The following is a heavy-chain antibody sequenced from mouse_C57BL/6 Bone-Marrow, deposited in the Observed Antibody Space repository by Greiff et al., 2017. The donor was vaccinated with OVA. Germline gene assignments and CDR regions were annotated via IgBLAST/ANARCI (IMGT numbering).Heavy chain of an antibody. D-gene: IGHD1-1*01. Sequence: VQLVESGPELVKPGASVKISCTASGYAFSSSWMNWVKQRPGKGLEWIGRIYPGDGDTNYNGKFKGKATLTADNSTSTAYMQLSSLTAEDSAVDVCARSPYDYGSSYAMDYWGQGTSVTVSS. J-gene: IGHJ4*01. CDR1: GYAFSSSW. CDR3: ARSPYDYGSSYAMDY. V-gene: IGHV1-82*01. CDR2: IYPGDGDT.